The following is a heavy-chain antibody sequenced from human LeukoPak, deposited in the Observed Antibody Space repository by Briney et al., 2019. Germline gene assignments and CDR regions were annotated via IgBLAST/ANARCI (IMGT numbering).Heavy chain of an antibody. CDR3: AAEIYDSSGYYYY. CDR2: IYYSGST. CDR1: GGSISSYY. J-gene: IGHJ4*02. V-gene: IGHV4-59*06. Sequence: PSETLSLTCTVSGGSISSYYWSWIRQPPGKGLEWIGYIYYSGSTYYNPSLKSRVTISVDTSKNQFSLKLASVTAADTAVYYCAAEIYDSSGYYYYWGQGTLVTVSS. D-gene: IGHD3-22*01.